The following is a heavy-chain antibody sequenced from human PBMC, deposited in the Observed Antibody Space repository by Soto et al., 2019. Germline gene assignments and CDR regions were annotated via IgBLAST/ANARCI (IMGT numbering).Heavy chain of an antibody. V-gene: IGHV3-48*03. Sequence: GGSLRLSCVGSEFTFSNYEMDVVRQAPWKGLEWVSYISYTGSTIYYADSVRGRFTISRDNSKNSLYLQMNSLRAEDTAVYYCARGLRNYYDRSGLHYWGQGTLVTVSS. D-gene: IGHD3-22*01. CDR3: ARGLRNYYDRSGLHY. CDR2: ISYTGSTI. J-gene: IGHJ4*02. CDR1: EFTFSNYE.